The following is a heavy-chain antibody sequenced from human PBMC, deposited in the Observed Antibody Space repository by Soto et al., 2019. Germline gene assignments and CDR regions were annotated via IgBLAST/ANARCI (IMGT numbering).Heavy chain of an antibody. V-gene: IGHV4-39*01. D-gene: IGHD5-18*01. CDR2: VYYSGIT. J-gene: IGHJ1*01. Sequence: QLQLQESGPGLVKPSETLSLTCTVSGGSISSSSYYWGWIRQPPGKGLEWIGTVYYSGITHYNPSLNGRVTIAVDTSKNQFSLKLGSVSAADTAVEYCARLPRGVGGNSYGFLQHWGQGTLVSVSS. CDR3: ARLPRGVGGNSYGFLQH. CDR1: GGSISSSSYY.